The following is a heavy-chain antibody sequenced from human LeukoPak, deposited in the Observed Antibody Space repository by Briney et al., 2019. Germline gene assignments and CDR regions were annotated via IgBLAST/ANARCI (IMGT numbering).Heavy chain of an antibody. CDR3: AKDLFSPTGLIAYDSNGIFDY. CDR2: ISGSGGST. V-gene: IGHV3-23*01. D-gene: IGHD3-22*01. Sequence: GGSLRLSCAASRFTFSSYAMTWVRQAPGKGLEWVSAISGSGGSTFYADSVKGRFTISRDNSKNTLYLQMNSLRVEDTAVYYCAKDLFSPTGLIAYDSNGIFDYWGQGTLVTVSS. CDR1: RFTFSSYA. J-gene: IGHJ4*02.